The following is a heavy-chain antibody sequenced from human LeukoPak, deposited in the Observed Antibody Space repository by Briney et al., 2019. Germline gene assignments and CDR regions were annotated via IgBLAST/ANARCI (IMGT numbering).Heavy chain of an antibody. D-gene: IGHD1-26*01. CDR2: ISVTGETS. J-gene: IGHJ4*02. CDR3: ARYSDSSNKIDY. CDR1: GFTFGDHY. V-gene: IGHV3-11*01. Sequence: GGSLRLSCAASGFTFGDHYMSWLRRAPGKGLDLLSHISVTGETSYKSLKGRFTISRDNGKSTLYLQMNSLRVEDTAIYYCARYSDSSNKIDYWGQGTLVTVSS.